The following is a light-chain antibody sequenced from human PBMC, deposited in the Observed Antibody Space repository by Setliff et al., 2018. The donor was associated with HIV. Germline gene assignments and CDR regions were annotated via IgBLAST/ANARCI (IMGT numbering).Light chain of an antibody. CDR3: SSYTFSSTWV. J-gene: IGLJ3*02. V-gene: IGLV1-40*01. CDR1: GSNIGTTSD. CDR2: DNT. Sequence: QSVLTQPPSVSGAPGQRVTISCTGSGSNIGTTSDVHWYQQLPGTAPKLLIYDNTERPAGVPDRFSGSKSGTSASLAITGLQAEDEADYYCSSYTFSSTWVFGGGTKVTVL.